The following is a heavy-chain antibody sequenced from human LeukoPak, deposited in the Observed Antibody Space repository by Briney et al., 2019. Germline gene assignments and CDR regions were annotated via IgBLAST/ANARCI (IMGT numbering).Heavy chain of an antibody. D-gene: IGHD2-15*01. J-gene: IGHJ4*02. CDR2: INHSGST. V-gene: IGHV4-34*01. CDR3: ARARAVGSCYYDY. CDR1: GGSFSGYY. Sequence: SETLSLTCAVYGGSFSGYYWSWIRQPPGKGLEWIGEINHSGSTNYNPSLKSRVTISVDTSKNQFSLKLSSVTAADTAVYYCARARAVGSCYYDYWGQGTLVTVSS.